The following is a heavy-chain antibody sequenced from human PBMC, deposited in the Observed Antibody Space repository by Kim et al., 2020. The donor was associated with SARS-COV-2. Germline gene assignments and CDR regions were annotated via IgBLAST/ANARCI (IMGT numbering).Heavy chain of an antibody. D-gene: IGHD2-2*01. CDR1: GFTFSSYS. CDR2: ISSSSSYI. J-gene: IGHJ3*02. V-gene: IGHV3-21*01. Sequence: GGSLRLSCAASGFTFSSYSMNWVRQAPGKGLEWVSSISSSSSYIYYADSVKGRFTISRDNAKNSLYLQMNSLRAEDTAVYYCARTLFCSSTSCYATDAFDIWGQGTMVTVSS. CDR3: ARTLFCSSTSCYATDAFDI.